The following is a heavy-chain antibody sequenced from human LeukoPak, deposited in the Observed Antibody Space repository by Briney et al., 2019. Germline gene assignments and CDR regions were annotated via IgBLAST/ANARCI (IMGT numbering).Heavy chain of an antibody. CDR1: GGTFSSYA. CDR2: IIPIFGTA. J-gene: IGHJ4*02. V-gene: IGHV1-69*05. CDR3: ASPGYSSGWYWVY. Sequence: GASVKVSCKASGGTFSSYAISWVRQAPGQGLEWMGRIIPIFGTANYAQKFQGRVTITTDESTSTAYMELSSLRSEDTAVYYCASPGYSSGWYWVYWGQGTLVTVSS. D-gene: IGHD6-19*01.